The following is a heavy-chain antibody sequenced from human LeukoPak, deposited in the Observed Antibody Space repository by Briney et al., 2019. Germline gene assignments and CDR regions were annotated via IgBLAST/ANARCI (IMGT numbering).Heavy chain of an antibody. CDR3: ARNLRDSYGPYLYDY. CDR2: ISYDGSNK. J-gene: IGHJ4*02. D-gene: IGHD5-18*01. V-gene: IGHV3-30*03. Sequence: GGSLRLSCAASGFTFSSHGMHWVRQAPGKGLEWVAVISYDGSNKYYADSVKGRFTISRDNSKNTLYLQMNSLRAEDTAVYYCARNLRDSYGPYLYDYWGQGTLVTVSS. CDR1: GFTFSSHG.